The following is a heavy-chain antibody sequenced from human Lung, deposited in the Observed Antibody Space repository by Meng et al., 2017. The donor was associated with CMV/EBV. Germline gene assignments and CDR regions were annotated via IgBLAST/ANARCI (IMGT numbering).Heavy chain of an antibody. D-gene: IGHD4-23*01. CDR3: ARGINGGCGD. CDR2: TYYRSKWYH. V-gene: IGHV6-1*01. CDR1: GDIVSSKSAA. Sequence: QVQLQQSGPGLVKPSQTLPLTRAISGDIVSSKSAAWHWIRQSPSRGLEWLGRTYYRSKWYHEYAVSVKSRITISPDTPKNQFSLQLNSMTPEDTAVYYCARGINGGCGDWGQGTLVTVSS. J-gene: IGHJ4*02.